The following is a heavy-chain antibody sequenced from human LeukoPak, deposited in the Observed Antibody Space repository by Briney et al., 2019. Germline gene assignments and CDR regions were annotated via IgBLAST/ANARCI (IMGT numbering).Heavy chain of an antibody. CDR3: ARTREGAYFDY. D-gene: IGHD3-16*01. CDR2: IYYSGST. J-gene: IGHJ4*02. CDR1: GGSISSYY. V-gene: IGHV4-59*01. Sequence: PSETLSLTCTVSGGSISSYYWSWIRQPPGKGLEWIGYIYYSGSTNYNPSLKSRVTISVDTSKNQFSLKLSSVTAADTAVYYCARTREGAYFDYWGQGTLVTVSS.